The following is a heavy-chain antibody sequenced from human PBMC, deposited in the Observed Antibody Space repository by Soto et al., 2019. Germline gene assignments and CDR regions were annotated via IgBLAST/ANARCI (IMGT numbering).Heavy chain of an antibody. J-gene: IGHJ4*02. CDR1: GGSFSGYY. CDR2: ISHSGNT. Sequence: QVQLQQWGAGLLKPSETLSLTCAVYGGSFSGYYWSWIRQPPGKRLEWIGEISHSGNTNYNPSLKSRVTLSVETSKNQLSLKLTSVTAADTAMYYCARQAVRLGRRPSFEDWGQGTLVTVSS. V-gene: IGHV4-34*01. CDR3: ARQAVRLGRRPSFED. D-gene: IGHD6-19*01.